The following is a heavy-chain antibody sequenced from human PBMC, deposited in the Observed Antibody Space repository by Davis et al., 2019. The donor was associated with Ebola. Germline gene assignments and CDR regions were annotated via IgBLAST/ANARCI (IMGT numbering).Heavy chain of an antibody. D-gene: IGHD2-8*02. V-gene: IGHV5-51*01. CDR2: IYPGDSDT. CDR3: ATLRRTITGMDDGFDI. Sequence: GESLKIPCKDPGNSFASHWIGRVRQMPGNGLEWMGIIYPGDSDTIYSPSFRGQVTISADKSLKTAFLHWSSLKASHTAMYYCATLRRTITGMDDGFDIWGKGHWSPSLQ. J-gene: IGHJ3*02. CDR1: GNSFASHW.